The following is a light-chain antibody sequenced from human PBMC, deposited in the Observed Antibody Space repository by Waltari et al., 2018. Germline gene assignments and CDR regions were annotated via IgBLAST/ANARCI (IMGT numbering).Light chain of an antibody. CDR2: WAS. J-gene: IGKJ3*01. Sequence: DIVMTQSPDSLAVSLVERATINCKSSQTVLDTSNNKNYLAWYQQKSGQPPKVLVYWASTRESGVPDRFSGSGSGTDFTLTIDNLQADDVAIYYCQQYYTVPVSFGPGTTVDLK. CDR3: QQYYTVPVS. V-gene: IGKV4-1*01. CDR1: QTVLDTSNNKNY.